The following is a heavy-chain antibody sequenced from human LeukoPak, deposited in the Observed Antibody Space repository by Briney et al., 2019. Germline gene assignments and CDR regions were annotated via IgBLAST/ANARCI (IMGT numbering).Heavy chain of an antibody. CDR2: INPSGGST. D-gene: IGHD2-21*01. Sequence: ASVKVSCKASGYTFTSYYMHWVRQAPGQGLEWMGIINPSGGSTSYAQKFQGRVTMTRDMSTSAVYMELRSLRSDDTAVYYCARERWVILAGAFDPWGQGTLVTVSS. J-gene: IGHJ5*02. CDR3: ARERWVILAGAFDP. V-gene: IGHV1-46*01. CDR1: GYTFTSYY.